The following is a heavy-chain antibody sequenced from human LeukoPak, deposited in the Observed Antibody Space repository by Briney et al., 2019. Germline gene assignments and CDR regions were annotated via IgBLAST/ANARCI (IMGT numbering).Heavy chain of an antibody. V-gene: IGHV3-69-1*01. J-gene: IGHJ4*02. Sequence: GGSPRLSCAASGFAFTSYTMNWGRQALGKGLEWVSSITTSGSIKYADSVKGRFAISRDNAKNSVYLQMSNLRADDTAVYFCARDRDIVAFDFWGQGTLVSVSS. CDR1: GFAFTSYT. CDR3: ARDRDIVAFDF. D-gene: IGHD5-12*01. CDR2: ITTSGSI.